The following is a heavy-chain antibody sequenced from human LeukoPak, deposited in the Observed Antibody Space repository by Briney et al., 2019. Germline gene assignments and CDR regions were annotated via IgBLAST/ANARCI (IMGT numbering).Heavy chain of an antibody. D-gene: IGHD3-22*01. V-gene: IGHV3-23*01. CDR2: ISDDGGST. J-gene: IGHJ4*02. CDR1: GYTFDIYA. CDR3: AKTDDTSGYFPLGR. Sequence: GGSLRPSCAGSGYTFDIYAMSWVRQAPGRGLEWVSTISDDGGSTNYADTMQGRFTISRDNSKNTLFLQMNSLRAGDSAVYYCAKTDDTSGYFPLGRWGQGTLVTVSS.